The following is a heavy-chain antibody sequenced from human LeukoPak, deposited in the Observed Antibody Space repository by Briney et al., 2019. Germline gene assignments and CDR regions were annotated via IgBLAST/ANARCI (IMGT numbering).Heavy chain of an antibody. D-gene: IGHD4-17*01. CDR3: ARDNAGYGDPRANAFDI. CDR2: ISYDGSNK. CDR1: GFTFSSYA. V-gene: IGHV3-30*04. Sequence: GGSLRLSCAASGFTFSSYAMHWVRQAPGKGLEWVAVISYDGSNKYYADSVKGRFTISRDNSKNTLYLQMNSLRAEDTAVYYYARDNAGYGDPRANAFDIWGQGTMVTVSS. J-gene: IGHJ3*02.